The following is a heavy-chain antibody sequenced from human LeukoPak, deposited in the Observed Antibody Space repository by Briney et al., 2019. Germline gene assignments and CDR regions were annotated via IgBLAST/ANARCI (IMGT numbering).Heavy chain of an antibody. Sequence: PSETLSLTCTVSGGSISSGGYYWSWIRQHPGKGLEWIGYIYYSGSTYYNPSLKSRVTISVDTSKNQFSLKLSSVTAADTAVYYCARRAGYCSSTSCYESLSWFDPWGQGALVTVSS. V-gene: IGHV4-31*03. CDR1: GGSISSGGYY. J-gene: IGHJ5*02. CDR2: IYYSGST. D-gene: IGHD2-2*01. CDR3: ARRAGYCSSTSCYESLSWFDP.